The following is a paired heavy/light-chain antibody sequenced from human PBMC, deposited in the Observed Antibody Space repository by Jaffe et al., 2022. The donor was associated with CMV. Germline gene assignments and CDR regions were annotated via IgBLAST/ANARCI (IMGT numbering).Light chain of an antibody. V-gene: IGLV3-19*01. CDR1: SLRSYY. CDR2: GKN. CDR3: NSRDSSGNPWV. J-gene: IGLJ3*02. Sequence: SSELTQDPAVSVALGQTVRITCQGDSLRSYYASWYQQKPGQAPVLVIYGKNNRPSGIPDRFSGSSSGNTASLTITGAQAEDEADYYCNSRDSSGNPWVFGGGTKLTVL.
Heavy chain of an antibody. J-gene: IGHJ6*02. CDR2: ISGSGGST. Sequence: EVQLLESGGGLVQPGGSLRLSCAASGFTFSSYAMSWVRQAPGKGLEWVSAISGSGGSTYYADSVKGRFTISRDNSKNTLYLQMNSLRAEDTAVYYCAKSEEDGGSYWGDYYYYGMDVWGQGTTVTVSS. D-gene: IGHD1-26*01. CDR3: AKSEEDGGSYWGDYYYYGMDV. V-gene: IGHV3-23*01. CDR1: GFTFSSYA.